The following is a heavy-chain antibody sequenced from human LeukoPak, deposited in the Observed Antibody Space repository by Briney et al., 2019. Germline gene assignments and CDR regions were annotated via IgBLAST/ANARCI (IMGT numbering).Heavy chain of an antibody. CDR3: AKQRWLQVSFDY. CDR1: GFTFSSYA. J-gene: IGHJ4*02. D-gene: IGHD5-24*01. CDR2: ISGSGRST. Sequence: GGSLRLSCAASGFTFSSYAMSWVPQAPGKGLEWVSAISGSGRSTYYADSVKGRFTISKDNSKNTLYLQMNSLRAEDTAVYYCAKQRWLQVSFDYWGQGTLVTVSS. V-gene: IGHV3-23*01.